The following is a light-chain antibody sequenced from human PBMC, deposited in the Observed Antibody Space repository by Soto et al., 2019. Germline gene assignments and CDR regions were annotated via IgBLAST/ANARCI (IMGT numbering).Light chain of an antibody. V-gene: IGLV2-14*01. CDR3: SSYTTGSTLTSV. CDR1: SHAVSSDEN. Sequence: QPALPQPAPAPGSAGLSSNIPFTGSSHAVSSDENISWHHRHRAKAPKLLLFRVYERPSRISERFSGSKAGNTASLTIFGLQGQDEAVYYCSSYTTGSTLTSVFGTGTKVTVL. CDR2: RVY. J-gene: IGLJ1*01.